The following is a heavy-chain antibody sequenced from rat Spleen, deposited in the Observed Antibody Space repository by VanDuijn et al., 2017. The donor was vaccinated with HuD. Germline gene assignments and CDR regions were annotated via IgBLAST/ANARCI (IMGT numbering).Heavy chain of an antibody. D-gene: IGHD1-9*01. Sequence: EVQLVESGGGLVQPGRSLKLSCAASGFTFNNYGMAWVRQAPTKGLEWVATISYDGISTYYRDSVRGRFSISSDNAKSSLYLQMDSLRSGDTATYYCGRHGYNSYFDYWGQGVMVTVSS. CDR2: ISYDGIST. J-gene: IGHJ2*01. V-gene: IGHV5-29*01. CDR1: GFTFNNYG. CDR3: GRHGYNSYFDY.